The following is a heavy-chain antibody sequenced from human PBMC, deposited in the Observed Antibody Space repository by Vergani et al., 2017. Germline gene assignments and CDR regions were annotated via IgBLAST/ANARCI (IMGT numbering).Heavy chain of an antibody. V-gene: IGHV3-21*01. J-gene: IGHJ4*02. Sequence: EVQLVESGGGLVKPGGSLRLSCAASGFTFSSYSMNWVRQAPGKGLEWVSSISSISSYIYYADSVKGRFTISIDNAKNSLYLPMNSLRAEDTAVYYCARARVVVPAANPFDYWGQGTLVTVSS. CDR3: ARARVVVPAANPFDY. CDR1: GFTFSSYS. CDR2: ISSISSYI. D-gene: IGHD2-2*01.